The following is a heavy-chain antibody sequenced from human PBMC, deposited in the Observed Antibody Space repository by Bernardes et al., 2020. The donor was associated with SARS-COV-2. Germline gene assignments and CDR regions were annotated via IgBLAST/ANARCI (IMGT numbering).Heavy chain of an antibody. J-gene: IGHJ1*01. CDR2: ILPGDSDT. D-gene: IGHD6-6*01. Sequence: GASLNISCKASGYSLPNYCIAWVRQMPGKGLEWMGLILPGDSDTIYSPSFRGQVTISADKSTATAYLQWRSLKASDTAMYYCARRLHPSDNSSPYFHHWGQGTLVTVSS. CDR1: GYSLPNYC. V-gene: IGHV5-51*01. CDR3: ARRLHPSDNSSPYFHH.